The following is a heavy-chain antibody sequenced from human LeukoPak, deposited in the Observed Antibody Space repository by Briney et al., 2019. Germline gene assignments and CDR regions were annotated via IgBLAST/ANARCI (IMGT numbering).Heavy chain of an antibody. J-gene: IGHJ5*01. Sequence: SETLSLTCAVYGGAFSGYFWTWIRQPPGKGLEWIGEINHSGSTNCNPSLKSRVTISVDTSKNQVPLNLTSVTAADTATYYCARGSALTMGIDPWGQGTLVTVSS. V-gene: IGHV4-34*01. CDR1: GGAFSGYF. D-gene: IGHD3-10*01. CDR2: INHSGST. CDR3: ARGSALTMGIDP.